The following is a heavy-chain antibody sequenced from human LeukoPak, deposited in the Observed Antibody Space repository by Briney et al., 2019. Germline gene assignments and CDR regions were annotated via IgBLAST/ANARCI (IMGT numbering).Heavy chain of an antibody. CDR2: IYYSGST. Sequence: SETLSLTCIVSGGSISSSSYYWGWIRQPPGKGLEWIGSIYYSGSTYYNPSLKSRVTISVDTSKNQFSLKLSSVTAADTAVYYCARHWTNNWFDPWGQGTLVTVSS. V-gene: IGHV4-39*01. CDR1: GGSISSSSYY. D-gene: IGHD3/OR15-3a*01. CDR3: ARHWTNNWFDP. J-gene: IGHJ5*02.